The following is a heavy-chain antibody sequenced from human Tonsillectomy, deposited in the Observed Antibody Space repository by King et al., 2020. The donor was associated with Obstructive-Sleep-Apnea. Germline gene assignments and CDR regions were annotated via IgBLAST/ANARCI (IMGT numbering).Heavy chain of an antibody. CDR2: INPNSGGT. CDR1: GYTFTGYH. D-gene: IGHD4-17*01. V-gene: IGHV1-2*02. J-gene: IGHJ4*02. CDR3: ATVAVATATFYFDY. Sequence: QLVQSGAEMKKPGASVKVSCKASGYTFTGYHMHWVRQAPGHGLEWMGWINPNSGGTNYAQRFQGRVTMTRDTSTSTAYMELSRLRSDDTALYYCATVAVATATFYFDYWGQGTLVTVSS.